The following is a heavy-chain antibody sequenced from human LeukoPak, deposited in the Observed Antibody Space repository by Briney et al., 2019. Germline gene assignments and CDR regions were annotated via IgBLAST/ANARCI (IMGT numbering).Heavy chain of an antibody. D-gene: IGHD1-26*01. CDR2: LGGGGIDT. Sequence: PGGSLRLSCAASGFTFSNYAMSWVRQAPGKGLEWVSTLGGGGIDTYYADSMKGRFTISRDNSKNTLYLQMNSLRAEDTAVYYCAKDRSQIYYNYYMDVWGKGTTVTVSS. J-gene: IGHJ6*03. CDR1: GFTFSNYA. V-gene: IGHV3-23*01. CDR3: AKDRSQIYYNYYMDV.